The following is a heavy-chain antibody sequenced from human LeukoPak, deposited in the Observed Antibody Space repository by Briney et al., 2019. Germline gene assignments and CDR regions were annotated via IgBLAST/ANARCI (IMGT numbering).Heavy chain of an antibody. CDR2: IYYSGST. CDR3: ARLGCSGGSCYSGH. CDR1: GASITSYY. J-gene: IGHJ4*02. V-gene: IGHV4-59*08. D-gene: IGHD2-15*01. Sequence: SETLSLTCTVSGASITSYYWSWIRQPPGKGLEWIGYIYYSGSTTYKPSLKSRVTISVDTSKNQFSLKLSSVTAADTAVYYCARLGCSGGSCYSGHWGQGTLVTVSS.